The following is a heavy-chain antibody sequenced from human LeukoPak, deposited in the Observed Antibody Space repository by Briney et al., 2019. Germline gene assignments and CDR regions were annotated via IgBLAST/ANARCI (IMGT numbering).Heavy chain of an antibody. D-gene: IGHD4-17*01. CDR3: ARDRTTVSSPLDY. V-gene: IGHV3-21*01. CDR1: GFTFSTYT. CDR2: IYSSGSYI. J-gene: IGHJ4*02. Sequence: GGSLRLSCAASGFTFSTYTMNWVRQAPGKGLEWVSSIYSSGSYIFYADSVQGRFTISRDNAKNSLYLQMNSLRAEDTALYYCARDRTTVSSPLDYWGQGTLVIVSS.